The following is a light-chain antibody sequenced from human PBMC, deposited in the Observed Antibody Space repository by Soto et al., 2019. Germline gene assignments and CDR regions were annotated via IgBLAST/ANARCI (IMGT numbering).Light chain of an antibody. V-gene: IGKV3-11*01. CDR2: DAS. CDR1: QSVSSN. Sequence: EVVVTQSPATLSVPPGERATLSCRSGQSVSSNLAWYQQKPGQAPRLLIYDASNRATGIPARFSGSGSGTDFTLTISSLEPEDFAVYYCQQRSNWPPWTFGQGTKVDI. J-gene: IGKJ1*01. CDR3: QQRSNWPPWT.